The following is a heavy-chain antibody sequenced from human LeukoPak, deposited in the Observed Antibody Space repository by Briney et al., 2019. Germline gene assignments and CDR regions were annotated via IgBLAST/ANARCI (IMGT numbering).Heavy chain of an antibody. CDR2: IYYSGST. D-gene: IGHD6-13*01. CDR1: GYSISSGYY. J-gene: IGHJ4*02. V-gene: IGHV4-38-2*02. CDR3: ARDDSSSWYDY. Sequence: PSETLSLTCTVSGYSISSGYYWGWIRQPPGKGLEWIGSIYYSGSTYYNPSLKSRVTISVDTSKNQFSLKLSSVTAADTAVYYCARDDSSSWYDYWGQGTLVTVSS.